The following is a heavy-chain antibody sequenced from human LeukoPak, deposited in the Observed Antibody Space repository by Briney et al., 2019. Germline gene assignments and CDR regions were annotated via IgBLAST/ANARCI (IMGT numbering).Heavy chain of an antibody. CDR2: ISSYNGNT. CDR1: GYTFTSYG. J-gene: IGHJ6*03. V-gene: IGHV1-18*01. D-gene: IGHD6-13*01. Sequence: ASVKVSCKASGYTFTSYGISWVRQAPGQGLEWMGWISSYNGNTNYAQKLQGRVTMTTDTSTTTAYMELKSLRSDDTAVYFCARGRVSSSTWYSTYYYYFYMDVWGKGTTVTVSS. CDR3: ARGRVSSSTWYSTYYYYFYMDV.